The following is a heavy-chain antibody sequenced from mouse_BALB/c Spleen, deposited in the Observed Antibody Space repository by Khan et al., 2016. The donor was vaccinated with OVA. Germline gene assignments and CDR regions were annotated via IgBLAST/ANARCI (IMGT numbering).Heavy chain of an antibody. CDR1: GFSLTTYG. CDR3: AKSQVWYFDV. V-gene: IGHV2-3*01. CDR2: IWGDGSK. J-gene: IGHJ1*01. Sequence: QVQLKESGPGLVAPSQSLSITCTVSGFSLTTYGVNWVRQPPGKGLEWLGVIWGDGSKIYHSALISRLSISKDDSTSKVFLKLNSVQTDDTATYYGAKSQVWYFDVWGAGTTITVSS.